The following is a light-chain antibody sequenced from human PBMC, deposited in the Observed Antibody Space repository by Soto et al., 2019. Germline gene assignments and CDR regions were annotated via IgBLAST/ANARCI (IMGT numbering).Light chain of an antibody. CDR2: GVS. Sequence: IVLTQSPGTLSLSPGERAILSCWARQRVASTYLAWYQQKPGQAPRLLIYGVSNRATGIPDRFSGSGSGTDFALTISRLESEDFAVYYCQQYGNFPWTFGQGTKVEIK. CDR1: QRVASTY. J-gene: IGKJ1*01. V-gene: IGKV3-20*01. CDR3: QQYGNFPWT.